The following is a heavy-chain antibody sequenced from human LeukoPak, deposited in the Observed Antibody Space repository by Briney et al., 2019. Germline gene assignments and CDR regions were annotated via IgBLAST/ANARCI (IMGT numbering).Heavy chain of an antibody. V-gene: IGHV1-69*04. CDR3: ARDENCSGGSCYYYYGMDV. Sequence: SVKVSCKASGGTFSNDAISWVRQAPGQGLEWMGRIIPNLGMALYAQKFKGRVTITADKSPSTAYMELSSLRSEDTAVYYCARDENCSGGSCYYYYGMDVWGQGTTVTVSS. J-gene: IGHJ6*02. CDR2: IIPNLGMA. D-gene: IGHD2-15*01. CDR1: GGTFSNDA.